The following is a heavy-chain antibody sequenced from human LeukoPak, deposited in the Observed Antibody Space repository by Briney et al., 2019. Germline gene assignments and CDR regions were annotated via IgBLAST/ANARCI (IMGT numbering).Heavy chain of an antibody. CDR3: ARGGFYYDNSGLLDY. J-gene: IGHJ4*01. D-gene: IGHD3-22*01. CDR1: GASITSDIFY. Sequence: SQTLSLTCTVSGASITSDIFYWNWIRQPPGKGLEWIGYIYYSGSTYYNPSLKSRVTMSLDTSKNQFSLKLSSVTAADTAVYFCARGGFYYDNSGLLDYWGQGTLVTVSS. V-gene: IGHV4-30-4*01. CDR2: IYYSGST.